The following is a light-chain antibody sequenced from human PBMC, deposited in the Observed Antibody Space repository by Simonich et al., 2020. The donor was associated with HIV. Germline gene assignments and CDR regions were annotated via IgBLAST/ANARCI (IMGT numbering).Light chain of an antibody. Sequence: DIQMTQSPSSLSSSVGDRVTITCRGSQGISNYLAWYQQKPGTVPKLLIYAASTLQSGVPSRFSGSGSWTDFTLTISSLQPEDVATYYCQKYNSALHTFGGGTKVEIK. CDR2: AAS. J-gene: IGKJ4*01. CDR3: QKYNSALHT. V-gene: IGKV1-27*01. CDR1: QGISNY.